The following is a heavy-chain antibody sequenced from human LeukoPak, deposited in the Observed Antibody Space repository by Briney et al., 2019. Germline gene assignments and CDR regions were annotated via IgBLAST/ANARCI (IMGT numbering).Heavy chain of an antibody. CDR1: GGSISSSSYY. CDR2: IYYSGST. J-gene: IGHJ4*02. D-gene: IGHD1-26*01. CDR3: ARAEIVGASDY. Sequence: SETLSLTCTVSGGSISSSSYYWGWIRQPPGKGLEWIGSIYYSGSTYYNPSLKSRLTISVDTSKNQFSLKLSSVTAADTAVYYCARAEIVGASDYWGQGTLVTVSS. V-gene: IGHV4-39*01.